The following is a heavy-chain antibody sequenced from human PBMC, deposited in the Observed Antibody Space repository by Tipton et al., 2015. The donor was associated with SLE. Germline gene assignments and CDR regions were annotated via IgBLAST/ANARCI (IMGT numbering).Heavy chain of an antibody. CDR2: ISSSSSYI. CDR3: ARDPHPLTGYYPDFDY. D-gene: IGHD3-9*01. J-gene: IGHJ4*03. V-gene: IGHV3-21*03. Sequence: SLRLSCAASGFTFSSYSMNWVRQAPGKGLEWVSSISSSSSYIYYADSVKGRFTISRDNAKNSLYLQMNSLRAEDTAVYYCARDPHPLTGYYPDFDYWGQGTTVTVSS. CDR1: GFTFSSYS.